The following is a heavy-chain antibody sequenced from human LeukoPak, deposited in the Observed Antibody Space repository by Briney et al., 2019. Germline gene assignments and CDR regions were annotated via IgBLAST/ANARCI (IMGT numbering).Heavy chain of an antibody. CDR3: ARPSYYYGSGRYLYWFDP. Sequence: ASVKVSCKASGYTFTGYALHWVRQAPGQGLEWMGWINTGSGNTKYSQRFQDRVTITRDTSASTAYMELSSLRSEDTAVNYCARPSYYYGSGRYLYWFDPWGQGTLVTVSS. D-gene: IGHD3-10*01. J-gene: IGHJ5*02. CDR2: INTGSGNT. V-gene: IGHV1-3*04. CDR1: GYTFTGYA.